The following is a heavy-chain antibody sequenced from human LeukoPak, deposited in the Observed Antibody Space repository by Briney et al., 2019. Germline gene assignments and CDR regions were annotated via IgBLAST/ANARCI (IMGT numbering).Heavy chain of an antibody. D-gene: IGHD5-18*01. J-gene: IGHJ3*01. Sequence: SETLSLTCAVYGGSFSGYYWSWIRQPPGKGLEWIGEINHSGSTNYNPSLKSRVTISVDTSKNQFSLKLSSVTAADTAVYFCARDPRYGYPPESTFDVWGPGTMVTVSA. CDR2: INHSGST. V-gene: IGHV4-34*01. CDR3: ARDPRYGYPPESTFDV. CDR1: GGSFSGYY.